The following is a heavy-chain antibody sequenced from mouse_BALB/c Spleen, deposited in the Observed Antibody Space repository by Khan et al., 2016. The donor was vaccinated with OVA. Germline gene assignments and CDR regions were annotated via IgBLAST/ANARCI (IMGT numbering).Heavy chain of an antibody. CDR1: GYTFTRYD. CDR3: ARGGYGGFAY. D-gene: IGHD2-14*01. Sequence: VQLQEPGAELVKPGASVKLSCKASGYTFTRYDINWVRQRPEQGLEWIGWMFPGDGSIKSNENFKGKATLTTDKSSSTAYMQLSRLTSEDSGAYFCARGGYGGFAYWGQGTLVTVSA. CDR2: MFPGDGSI. V-gene: IGHV1-85*01. J-gene: IGHJ3*01.